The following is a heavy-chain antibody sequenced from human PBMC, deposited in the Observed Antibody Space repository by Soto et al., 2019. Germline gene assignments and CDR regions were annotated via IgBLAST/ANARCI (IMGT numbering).Heavy chain of an antibody. CDR1: GGTFSSYA. V-gene: IGHV1-69*06. J-gene: IGHJ4*02. CDR2: IIPLFGTS. Sequence: QVQLVQSGPEMKRPGFSVKVSCKASGGTFSSYAFSWVRQAPGQGLEWVGGIIPLFGTSHYTQKLQGRVTITADKSTSTVYMELTSLTSEDTAVYYCARDIRPGYSYAYGYWGQGTLVTVSS. CDR3: ARDIRPGYSYAYGY. D-gene: IGHD5-18*01.